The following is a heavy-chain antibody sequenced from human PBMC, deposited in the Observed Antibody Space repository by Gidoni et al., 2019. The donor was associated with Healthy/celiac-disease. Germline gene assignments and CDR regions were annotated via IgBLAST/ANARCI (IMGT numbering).Heavy chain of an antibody. J-gene: IGHJ4*02. Sequence: QVQLVESGGGVVQPRRSLRLSCAASVFTFSSYGMHWVRQAPGKGLEWVAVIWYDGSNKYYADSVKGRFTISRDNSKNTLYLQMNSLRAEDTAVYYWARDDEVAGVFDYWGQGTLVTVSS. CDR2: IWYDGSNK. V-gene: IGHV3-33*01. D-gene: IGHD6-19*01. CDR1: VFTFSSYG. CDR3: ARDDEVAGVFDY.